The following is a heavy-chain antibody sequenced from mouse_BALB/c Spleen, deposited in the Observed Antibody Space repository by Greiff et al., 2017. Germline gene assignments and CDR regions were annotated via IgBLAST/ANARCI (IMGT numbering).Heavy chain of an antibody. CDR2: INPYNDGT. Sequence: VQLKESGPELVKPGASVKMSCKASGYTFTSYVMHWVKQKPGQGLEWIGYINPYNDGTKYNEKFKGKATLTSDKSSSTAYMELSSLTSEDSAVYYCAREVQRQLGLAWFAYWGQGTLVTVSA. D-gene: IGHD3-2*01. J-gene: IGHJ3*01. CDR3: AREVQRQLGLAWFAY. CDR1: GYTFTSYV. V-gene: IGHV1-14*01.